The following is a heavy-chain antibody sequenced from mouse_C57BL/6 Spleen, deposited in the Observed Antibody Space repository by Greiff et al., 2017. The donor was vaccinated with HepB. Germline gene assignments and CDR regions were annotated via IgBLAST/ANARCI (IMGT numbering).Heavy chain of an antibody. J-gene: IGHJ3*01. Sequence: EVQLVESGGGLVKPGGSLKLSCAASGFTFSSYAMSWVRQTPEKRLEWVATISDGGSYTYYPDNVKGRFTISRDNANNNRFLQLSHLKSEDTAMYYGARGGNYYDEFAYWGQGTLVTVSA. V-gene: IGHV5-4*01. CDR3: ARGGNYYDEFAY. D-gene: IGHD1-1*01. CDR2: ISDGGSYT. CDR1: GFTFSSYA.